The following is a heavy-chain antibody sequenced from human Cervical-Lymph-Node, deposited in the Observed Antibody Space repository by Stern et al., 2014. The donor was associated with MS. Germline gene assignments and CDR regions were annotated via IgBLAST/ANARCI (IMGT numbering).Heavy chain of an antibody. CDR3: AREKAGGAADYGMDV. Sequence: VQLEESGAEVKEPGASEKISCRASGYTLSTFYMHWVRQAPGQGLEWMGIINTDGGKTSRAQKFQGRVTMTRDTSTNTVYMELTSLRSEDTAVYYCAREKAGGAADYGMDVWGQGTTVTVSS. V-gene: IGHV1-46*01. D-gene: IGHD6-25*01. J-gene: IGHJ6*02. CDR2: INTDGGKT. CDR1: GYTLSTFY.